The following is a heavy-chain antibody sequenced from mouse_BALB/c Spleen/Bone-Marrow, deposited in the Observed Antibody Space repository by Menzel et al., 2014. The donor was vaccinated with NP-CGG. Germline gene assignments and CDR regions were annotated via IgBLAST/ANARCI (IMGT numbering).Heavy chain of an antibody. V-gene: IGHV1-14*01. CDR3: AREGGLRRGDYYAMDY. CDR2: INPYNDGT. D-gene: IGHD2-4*01. CDR1: GYTFSAYV. J-gene: IGHJ4*01. Sequence: VQLQQSGPELVKPGASVKMSCKASGYTFSAYVMHWVQQKPGQGLEWIGYINPYNDGTKYIEKFKGKATLTSDKSSSTAYMELSSLTSEDSAVYYCAREGGLRRGDYYAMDYWGQGTSVTVSS.